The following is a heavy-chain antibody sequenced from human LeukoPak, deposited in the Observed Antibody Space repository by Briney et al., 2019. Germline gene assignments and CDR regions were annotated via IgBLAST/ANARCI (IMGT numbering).Heavy chain of an antibody. J-gene: IGHJ5*02. CDR3: AKDQSAYGEPNWFDP. CDR2: ISYDGSNK. Sequence: GGSLRLSCAASGFTFSSYGMHWVRQAPGKGLEWVAVISYDGSNKYYADSVKGRFTISRDNSKNTLYLQMNSLRAEDTAVYYCAKDQSAYGEPNWFDPWGQGTQVTVSS. CDR1: GFTFSSYG. V-gene: IGHV3-30*18. D-gene: IGHD1-14*01.